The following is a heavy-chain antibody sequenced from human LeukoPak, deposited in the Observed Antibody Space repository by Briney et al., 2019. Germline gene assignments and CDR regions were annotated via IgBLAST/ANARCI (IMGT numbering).Heavy chain of an antibody. Sequence: PGGSLRLSCAASGFTFSSYSMNWVRQAPGKGLEWVSSISSSSSYIYYADSVKGRFTISRDNAKNSLYLQMNSLRAEDTAVYYCARVPTYYYDSSGYRNWFDPWGQGTLVTVSS. J-gene: IGHJ5*02. CDR3: ARVPTYYYDSSGYRNWFDP. CDR1: GFTFSSYS. D-gene: IGHD3-22*01. CDR2: ISSSSSYI. V-gene: IGHV3-21*01.